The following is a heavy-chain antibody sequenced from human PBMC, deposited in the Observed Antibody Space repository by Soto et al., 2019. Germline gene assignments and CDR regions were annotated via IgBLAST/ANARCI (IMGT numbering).Heavy chain of an antibody. J-gene: IGHJ6*02. D-gene: IGHD6-13*01. CDR3: ARAEYSSSLSPYYYYYGMDV. V-gene: IGHV3-30*14. CDR1: GFTFDSYP. CDR2: VSYDGTKE. Sequence: QVQLVESGGGVVQPGRSLRLSCAVSGFTFDSYPMHWVRQAPGKGLEWVAVVSYDGTKEYYADSVKGRFTISRDNSKSTLSLQMNSLRADDTAVYYCARAEYSSSLSPYYYYYGMDVWGQGTTVTVSS.